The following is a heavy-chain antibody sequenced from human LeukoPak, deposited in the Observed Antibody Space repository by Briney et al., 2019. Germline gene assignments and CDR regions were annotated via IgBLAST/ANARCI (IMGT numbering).Heavy chain of an antibody. D-gene: IGHD5-18*01. CDR1: GFTFKSYA. V-gene: IGHV3-23*01. CDR3: AKDTARGSGYRTFDY. J-gene: IGHJ4*02. CDR2: ISGSGDST. Sequence: GGSLRLSCAVSGFTFKSYAMSWVRQSPGKGLEWVSAISGSGDSTFYADSVKGRFTISRDNSKNTLYLQMNSLRAEDTAVYYCAKDTARGSGYRTFDYWGQGTLVTVSS.